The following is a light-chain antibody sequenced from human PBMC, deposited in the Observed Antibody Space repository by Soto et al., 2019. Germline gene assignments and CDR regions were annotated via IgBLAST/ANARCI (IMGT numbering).Light chain of an antibody. V-gene: IGLV2-14*03. CDR3: CSYTTSNTRQIV. CDR2: DVT. CDR1: SSDVGGYNF. Sequence: QSVLTQPASVSGSPVQSITISCTGTSSDVGGYNFVSWYQHHPGKAPKLIIYDVTNRPSGISNRFSGSKSGNTASLTISGLQAEDEADYYCCSYTTSNTRQIVFGTGTKVTVL. J-gene: IGLJ1*01.